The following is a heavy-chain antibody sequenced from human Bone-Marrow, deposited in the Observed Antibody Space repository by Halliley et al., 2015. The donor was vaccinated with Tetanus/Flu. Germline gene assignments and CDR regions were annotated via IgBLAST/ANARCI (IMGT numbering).Heavy chain of an antibody. Sequence: TLSLTCTVSGGSMSNYFWSWIRQPPGKGLEWIGNIYYSGSTNYEPSLKSRVTISLDTSKNQFSLKLNSLTAADTAVYFCARVNLGGADQIDYWGQGPLVSVSS. J-gene: IGHJ4*02. CDR2: IYYSGST. D-gene: IGHD3-16*01. CDR1: GGSMSNYF. V-gene: IGHV4-59*01. CDR3: ARVNLGGADQIDY.